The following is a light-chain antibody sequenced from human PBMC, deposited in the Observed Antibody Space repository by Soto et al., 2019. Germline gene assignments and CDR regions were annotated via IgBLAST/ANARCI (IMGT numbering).Light chain of an antibody. CDR1: QSVSSY. Sequence: EIVLTQSPATLSLSPGERATLSCRASQSVSSYVAWYQQKPGQALRLVIYDAFHRAPGVPARFSGSGSGTVITVTISSLDSDDFAVYYYQERSSDVTFGGGTKVEI. J-gene: IGKJ4*01. CDR2: DAF. V-gene: IGKV3-11*01. CDR3: QERSSDVT.